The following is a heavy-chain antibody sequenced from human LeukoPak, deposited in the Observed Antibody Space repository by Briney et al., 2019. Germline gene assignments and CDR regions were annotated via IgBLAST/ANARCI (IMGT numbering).Heavy chain of an antibody. Sequence: ASVKVSCKSPGYTFTSYYMYWVRQAPGQGLEWMGIINPSGGGTSYAQKFQGRVTMTSDTSTSTVYMELSSLRSEDTAVYYCARDSGMVRGTVDYWGQGTLVTVSS. J-gene: IGHJ4*02. D-gene: IGHD3-10*01. V-gene: IGHV1-46*01. CDR1: GYTFTSYY. CDR2: INPSGGGT. CDR3: ARDSGMVRGTVDY.